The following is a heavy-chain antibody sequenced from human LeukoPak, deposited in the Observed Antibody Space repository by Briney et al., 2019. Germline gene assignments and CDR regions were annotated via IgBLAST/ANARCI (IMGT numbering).Heavy chain of an antibody. CDR1: GGSIRSYY. D-gene: IGHD6-19*01. J-gene: IGHJ4*02. CDR2: IYYSGST. V-gene: IGHV4-59*08. Sequence: SETLSLTCTVSGGSIRSYYWSWIRQPPGKGLEWIGYIYYSGSTNYNPSLKSRVTISVDTSKNQFSLKLSSVTAADTAVYYCARHGVNSSGSFDYWGQGTLVTVSS. CDR3: ARHGVNSSGSFDY.